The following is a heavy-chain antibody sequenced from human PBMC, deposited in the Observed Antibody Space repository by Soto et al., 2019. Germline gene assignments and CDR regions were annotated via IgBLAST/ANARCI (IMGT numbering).Heavy chain of an antibody. CDR3: VKDLIVVVPAATTVRAYYYYGMVV. CDR1: GFTFSSYA. V-gene: IGHV3-64D*06. Sequence: PGGSLRLSCSASGFTFSSYAMHWVRQAPGKGLEYVSAISSNGGSTYYADSVKGRFTISRDNSKNTLYLQMSSLRAEDTAVYYCVKDLIVVVPAATTVRAYYYYGMVVWDPETTVTVSS. D-gene: IGHD2-2*01. CDR2: ISSNGGST. J-gene: IGHJ6*01.